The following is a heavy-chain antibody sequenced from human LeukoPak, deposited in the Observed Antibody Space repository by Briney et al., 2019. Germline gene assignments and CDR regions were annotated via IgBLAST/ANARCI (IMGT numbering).Heavy chain of an antibody. Sequence: SETLSLTCTVSGGSISSTSYYWGWIRQPPGKGLEWIGSIYYSGSTYYSPSLKSRVTISVDTSKNQFSLKLSSVTAADTAVYYCAISAEYSSGWYRADAFDIWGQGTMVTVSS. J-gene: IGHJ3*02. V-gene: IGHV4-39*07. CDR3: AISAEYSSGWYRADAFDI. D-gene: IGHD6-19*01. CDR2: IYYSGST. CDR1: GGSISSTSYY.